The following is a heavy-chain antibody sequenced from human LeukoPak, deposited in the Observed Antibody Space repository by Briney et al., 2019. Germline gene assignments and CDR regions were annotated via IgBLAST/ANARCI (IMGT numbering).Heavy chain of an antibody. D-gene: IGHD3-10*01. CDR2: MNPNSGNT. V-gene: IGHV1-8*01. J-gene: IGHJ4*02. CDR3: ARGKGLLWFGELMANDY. CDR1: GYTFTSYD. Sequence: GASVKVSCKASGYTFTSYDINWVRQATGQGLEWMGWMNPNSGNTGYAQKFQGRVTMTRNTSISTAYMELSSLRSEDTAVYYCARGKGLLWFGELMANDYWGKGTLVTVSS.